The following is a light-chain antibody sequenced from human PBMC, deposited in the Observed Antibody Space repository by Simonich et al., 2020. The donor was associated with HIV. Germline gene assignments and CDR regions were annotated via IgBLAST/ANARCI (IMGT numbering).Light chain of an antibody. V-gene: IGLV3-27*01. CDR1: ELARKY. CDR2: KDS. Sequence: SFELTQPSSVSVSPGQTARITCSGDELARKYTRWFYQKPGQAPVLVMYKDSERPSGIPERFTGSTSGTTVTLTISGAQLEDEADYCCYSAADNNRVVFGGGTKLTVL. CDR3: YSAADNNRVV. J-gene: IGLJ2*01.